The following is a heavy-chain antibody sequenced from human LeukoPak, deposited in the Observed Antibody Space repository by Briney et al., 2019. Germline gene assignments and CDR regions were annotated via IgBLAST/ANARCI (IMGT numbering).Heavy chain of an antibody. V-gene: IGHV4-4*02. CDR3: TRNDPYTLDS. D-gene: IGHD5-18*01. CDR2: IYHTGST. Sequence: SETLSLTCAVSGGSIRSGIWWSWVRQSPGKGLEWIGEIYHTGSTNYNPSLKSRVTISVDNAKNQFSLSLNSMSAADTAVYFCTRNDPYTLDSWGQGTLVTVSS. J-gene: IGHJ4*02. CDR1: GGSIRSGIW.